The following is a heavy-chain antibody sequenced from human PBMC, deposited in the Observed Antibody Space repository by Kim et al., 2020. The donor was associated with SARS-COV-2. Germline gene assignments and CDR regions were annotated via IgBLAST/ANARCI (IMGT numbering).Heavy chain of an antibody. CDR1: GGTFSSYA. V-gene: IGHV1-69*13. CDR3: ARVEMATIRDDY. J-gene: IGHJ4*02. Sequence: SVKVSCKASGGTFSSYAISWVRQAPGQGLEWMGGIIPIFGTANYAQKFQGRVTITADESTSTAYMELSSLRSEDTAVYYCARVEMATIRDDYWCQGTLVTVSS. CDR2: IIPIFGTA. D-gene: IGHD5-12*01.